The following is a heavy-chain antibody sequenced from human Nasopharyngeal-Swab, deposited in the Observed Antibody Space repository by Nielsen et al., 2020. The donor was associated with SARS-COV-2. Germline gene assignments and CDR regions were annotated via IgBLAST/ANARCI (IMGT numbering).Heavy chain of an antibody. Sequence: GESLEISCKGSGYSFTNYWIGWVRQMPGKGLEWMGIIYPGDSDTRYSPSFQGQVTISADKSISTAYLQWSSLKASDTAMYYCARHGLLWFGELLGDYWGQGTLVTVSS. V-gene: IGHV5-51*01. D-gene: IGHD3-10*01. CDR1: GYSFTNYW. J-gene: IGHJ4*02. CDR2: IYPGDSDT. CDR3: ARHGLLWFGELLGDY.